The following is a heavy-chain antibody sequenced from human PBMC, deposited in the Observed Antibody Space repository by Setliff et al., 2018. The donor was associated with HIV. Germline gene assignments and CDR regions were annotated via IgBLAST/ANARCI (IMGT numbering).Heavy chain of an antibody. V-gene: IGHV4-59*11. Sequence: SETLSLTCTVSGDSITGHYWNWVRQPPGKGLEWIGYIQYTGSTNYNPSLKSRVTISVDTSKNQFSLKLSSVTAADTAVYYCARDRGYYGSGSYGMDVWGQGTTVTVSS. CDR2: IQYTGST. CDR3: ARDRGYYGSGSYGMDV. D-gene: IGHD3-10*01. J-gene: IGHJ6*02. CDR1: GDSITGHY.